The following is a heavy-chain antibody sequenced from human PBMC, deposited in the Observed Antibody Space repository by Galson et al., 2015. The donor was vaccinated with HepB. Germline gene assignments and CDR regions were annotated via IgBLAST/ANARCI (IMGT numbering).Heavy chain of an antibody. CDR2: ISYDGGNK. CDR1: GFTFNMYG. Sequence: LRLSCAASGFTFNMYGMHWVRQALGKGLDWVAVISYDGGNKYYGDSVKGRFTISRDNSKNTVYLQMNSLRAEDTAVYYCAKVFDYGDYDFHGGNWMMDVWGHGTTVTVSS. V-gene: IGHV3-30*18. CDR3: AKVFDYGDYDFHGGNWMMDV. D-gene: IGHD4-17*01. J-gene: IGHJ6*02.